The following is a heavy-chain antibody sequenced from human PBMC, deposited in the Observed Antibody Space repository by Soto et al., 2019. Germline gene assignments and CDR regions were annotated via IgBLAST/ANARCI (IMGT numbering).Heavy chain of an antibody. CDR3: ARVVVPGFGNYYGMDV. V-gene: IGHV1-69*06. J-gene: IGHJ6*02. Sequence: QVQLMQSGAEVKKPGSSVKVSCKASGGTFTSYAITWVRQAPGQGLEWMGGIIPLFRTTNYAQKFQGRVTITADKSTSTADMELSSLTSEDTAVYYCARVVVPGFGNYYGMDVWGQGTTVTVSS. D-gene: IGHD2-2*01. CDR1: GGTFTSYA. CDR2: IIPLFRTT.